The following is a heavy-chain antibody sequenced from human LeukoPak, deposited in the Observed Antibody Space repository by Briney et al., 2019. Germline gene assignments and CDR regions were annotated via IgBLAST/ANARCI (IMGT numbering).Heavy chain of an antibody. CDR1: GYSISSGYY. Sequence: PSETLSLTCAVSGYSISSGYYWGWVRQPPEKGLEWIASIYYRGTTYYKASLKSRLTVSRDTSKNEFSLKVRSVTVADTAVYYCAREDEYDAWNEESSRDYWGQGILVTVSS. J-gene: IGHJ4*02. CDR3: AREDEYDAWNEESSRDY. D-gene: IGHD3-3*01. CDR2: IYYRGTT. V-gene: IGHV4-38-2*02.